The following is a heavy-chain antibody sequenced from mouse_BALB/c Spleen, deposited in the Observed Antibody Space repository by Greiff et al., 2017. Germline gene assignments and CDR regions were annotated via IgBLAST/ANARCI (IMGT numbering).Heavy chain of an antibody. CDR3: ARDRRYYAMDY. CDR2: ISSGGST. V-gene: IGHV5-6-5*01. J-gene: IGHJ4*01. Sequence: EVHLVESGGGLVKPGGSLKLSCAASGFTFSSYAMSWVRQTPEKRLEWVASISSGGSTYYPDSVKGRFTISRDNARNILYLQMSSLRSEDTAMYYCARDRRYYAMDYWGQGTSVTVSS. CDR1: GFTFSSYA.